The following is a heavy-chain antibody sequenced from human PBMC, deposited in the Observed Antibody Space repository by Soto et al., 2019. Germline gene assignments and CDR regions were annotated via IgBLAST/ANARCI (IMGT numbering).Heavy chain of an antibody. CDR3: ATSTATDAFDI. V-gene: IGHV3-33*01. Sequence: QVQMVASGGGVVQPGKSLRLSCAASGFTFSDYGMHWVRQAPARGPEWVALVRDDGSKTYYADSVRGRFTISRDNSKNLFYLQMNSLRVDDTAIYYCATSTATDAFDIWGQGTMVTVSS. CDR2: VRDDGSKT. CDR1: GFTFSDYG. J-gene: IGHJ3*02.